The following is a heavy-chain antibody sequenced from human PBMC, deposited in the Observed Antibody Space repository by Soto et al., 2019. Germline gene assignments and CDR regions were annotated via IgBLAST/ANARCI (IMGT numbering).Heavy chain of an antibody. CDR3: ARDQSPRYYYASSGYYSLGY. V-gene: IGHV4-4*02. D-gene: IGHD3-22*01. Sequence: SETLSLTCAVSGGSISSSNWWSWVRQPPGKGLEWIGEIYHSGSTNYNPSLKSRVTISVDKSKNQFSLKLSSVTAADTAVYYCARDQSPRYYYASSGYYSLGYWGQGTLVTVSS. CDR1: GGSISSSNW. J-gene: IGHJ4*02. CDR2: IYHSGST.